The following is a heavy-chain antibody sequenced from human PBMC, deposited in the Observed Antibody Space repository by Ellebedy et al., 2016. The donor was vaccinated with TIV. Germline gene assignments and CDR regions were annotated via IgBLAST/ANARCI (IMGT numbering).Heavy chain of an antibody. V-gene: IGHV4-59*08. CDR1: GGSISSYY. Sequence: MPGGSLRLSCTVAGGSISSYYWSWIRQPPGKGLEWIGCINYSGSTNYNSSLKSRVTISVDTSKNQFSLNLSSVTAADTGVYYCARHVEMEWLLSPVYGLDVWGQGTTVTV. D-gene: IGHD3-3*01. CDR2: INYSGST. CDR3: ARHVEMEWLLSPVYGLDV. J-gene: IGHJ6*02.